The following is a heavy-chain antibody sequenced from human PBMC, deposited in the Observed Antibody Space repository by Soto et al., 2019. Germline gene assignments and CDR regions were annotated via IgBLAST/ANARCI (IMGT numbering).Heavy chain of an antibody. Sequence: PGESLKISCKGSGYSFAGHWITWVRQKPGKGLEWMGRIDPSDSQTYYSPSFRGHVTISVTKSITTVFLQWSSLRASDTAMYYCARQIYDSDTGPNFQYYFDSWGQGTPVTVSS. V-gene: IGHV5-10-1*01. CDR3: ARQIYDSDTGPNFQYYFDS. CDR2: IDPSDSQT. D-gene: IGHD3-22*01. J-gene: IGHJ4*02. CDR1: GYSFAGHW.